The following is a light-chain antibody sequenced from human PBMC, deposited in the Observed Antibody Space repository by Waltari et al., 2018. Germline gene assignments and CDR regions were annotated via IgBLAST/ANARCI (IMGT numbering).Light chain of an antibody. CDR2: EVS. CDR1: SSDVGGYNY. J-gene: IGLJ2*01. Sequence: QSALTQPPSASGSPGQSVTIPCTGTSSDVGGYNYFSWYQQHPGKAPKLMIYEVSKRPSGVPDRFSGSKSGNTASLTVSGLQAEDEADYYCSSYAGSSVVFGGGTKLTVL. V-gene: IGLV2-8*01. CDR3: SSYAGSSVV.